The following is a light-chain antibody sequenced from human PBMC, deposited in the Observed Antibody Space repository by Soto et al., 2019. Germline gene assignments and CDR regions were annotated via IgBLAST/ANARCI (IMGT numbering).Light chain of an antibody. CDR3: QHYNSYSEA. Sequence: DIQMTQSPSTLSGSVGDRVTITFRASQTISSWLAWYQQKPGKAPKLLIYKASTLKSGVPSRFSGSGSGTEFTLTISSLQPDDFATYYCQHYNSYSEAFCQGTKVELK. J-gene: IGKJ1*01. V-gene: IGKV1-5*03. CDR2: KAS. CDR1: QTISSW.